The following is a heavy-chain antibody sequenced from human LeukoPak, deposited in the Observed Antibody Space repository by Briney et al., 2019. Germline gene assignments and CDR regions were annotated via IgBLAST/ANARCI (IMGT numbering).Heavy chain of an antibody. CDR1: GYTLTELS. CDR2: FDPEDGET. D-gene: IGHD4-17*01. CDR3: ATSAVTTRYYGMDV. J-gene: IGHJ6*02. V-gene: IGHV1-24*01. Sequence: GASVKVSCKVSGYTLTELSMHWVRQAPGKGLEWMGGFDPEDGETIYAQKFQGRATMTEDTSTDTAYMELSSLRSEDTAVYYCATSAVTTRYYGMDVWGQGTTVTVSS.